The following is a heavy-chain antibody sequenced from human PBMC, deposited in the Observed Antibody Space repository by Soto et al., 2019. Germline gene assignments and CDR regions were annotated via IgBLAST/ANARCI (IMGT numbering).Heavy chain of an antibody. CDR1: GGSMSSSSYY. J-gene: IGHJ4*02. CDR2: MYFSGFYSGST. Sequence: PSETLSLACTVSGGSMSSSSYYWGWIRQPPGKGLEWIANMYFSGFYSGSTSYNPSLKSRVTISVDTSKNQFSLQVSSVTAADTAVYYCARGVDILTFGFCLDYWGQGTLVTVSS. D-gene: IGHD3-9*01. V-gene: IGHV4-39*01. CDR3: ARGVDILTFGFCLDY.